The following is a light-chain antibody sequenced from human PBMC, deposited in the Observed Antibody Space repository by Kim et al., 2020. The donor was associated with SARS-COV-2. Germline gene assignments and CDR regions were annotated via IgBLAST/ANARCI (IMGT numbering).Light chain of an antibody. V-gene: IGKV1-5*03. Sequence: DIQMTQSPSTLSASVGDRVTITCRASQSISSWLAWYQQKPGKAPKLLIYKAPSLESGVPSRFSGSGSGTEFTLTISSLQPDDFATYYCQQYNSYARLTFGGGTKVDIK. CDR3: QQYNSYARLT. CDR1: QSISSW. CDR2: KAP. J-gene: IGKJ4*01.